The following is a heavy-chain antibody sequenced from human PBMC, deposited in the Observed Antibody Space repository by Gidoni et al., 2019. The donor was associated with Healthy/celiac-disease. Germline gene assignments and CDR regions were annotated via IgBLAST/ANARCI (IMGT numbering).Heavy chain of an antibody. CDR1: GGSISSGGYY. V-gene: IGHV4-31*03. J-gene: IGHJ5*02. CDR2: LYYSGST. Sequence: QVQLQESGPGLVKPSQTLSLTCTVSGGSISSGGYYWSWIRQHPGKGLEWIGYLYYSGSTYYNPSLKSRVTISVDSSKNQFSLKLSSVTAADTAVYYCARELGLYDFWSGTFDPWGQGTLVTVSS. CDR3: ARELGLYDFWSGTFDP. D-gene: IGHD3-3*01.